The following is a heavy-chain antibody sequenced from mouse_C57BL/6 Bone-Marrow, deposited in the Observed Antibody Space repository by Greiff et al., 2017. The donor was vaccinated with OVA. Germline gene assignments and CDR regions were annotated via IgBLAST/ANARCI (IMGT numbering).Heavy chain of an antibody. CDR2: IDPSDSYT. V-gene: IGHV1-50*01. D-gene: IGHD1-1*01. CDR1: GYTFTSYW. Sequence: QVQLQQPGAELVKPGASVKLSCKASGYTFTSYWMQWVKQRPGQGLEWIGEIDPSDSYTTYNQKFKGKATLTVDTSSSTAYMQLSSLTSEDSAVYYCALTTVVHYWGQGTTLTVSS. J-gene: IGHJ2*01. CDR3: ALTTVVHY.